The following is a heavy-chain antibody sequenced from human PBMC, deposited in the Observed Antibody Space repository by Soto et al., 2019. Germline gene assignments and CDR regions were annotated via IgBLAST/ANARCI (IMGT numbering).Heavy chain of an antibody. CDR3: ARDLGFDDI. D-gene: IGHD3-16*01. J-gene: IGHJ3*02. Sequence: PGGSLRLSCAASGFTFSDYYMSWIRQAPGKGLEWVSYISSSSSYTNYADSVKGRFTISRDNAKNSLYLQMNNLRAEDTALYYCARDLGFDDIWGQGTLVTVSS. CDR1: GFTFSDYY. CDR2: ISSSSSYT. V-gene: IGHV3-11*06.